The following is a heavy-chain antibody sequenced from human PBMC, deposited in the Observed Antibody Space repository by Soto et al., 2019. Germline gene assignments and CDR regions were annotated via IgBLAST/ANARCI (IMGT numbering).Heavy chain of an antibody. CDR3: VILCSGSPRMDA. D-gene: IGHD3-10*02. J-gene: IGHJ6*03. CDR2: INPSGGST. Sequence: QVQLVQSGAEVKKPGASVKVSCKASGYTFTYYFMNWVRQAPGQGLEWMGRINPSGGSTIYAQKFQGRVNRTRGTSTTTVYMELSSRRSDDTAVYYCVILCSGSPRMDAWGKGTTVTVSS. CDR1: GYTFTYYF. V-gene: IGHV1-46*01.